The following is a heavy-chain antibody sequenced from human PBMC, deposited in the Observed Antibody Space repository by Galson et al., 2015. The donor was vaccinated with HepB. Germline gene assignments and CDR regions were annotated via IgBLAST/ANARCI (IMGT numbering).Heavy chain of an antibody. J-gene: IGHJ4*02. CDR1: GGSISGTCHY. CDR2: IYYTGIP. V-gene: IGHV4-39*01. CDR3: AGIVLVSAAQFDY. Sequence: ETLSLTCTVSGGSISGTCHYWGWIRQPPGKGLEWIGNIYYTGIPYYNPSLKSRVTISVDTSRNQFSLKLSSVTAADTAVYYCAGIVLVSAAQFDYWGQGTLVTVSS. D-gene: IGHD2-2*01.